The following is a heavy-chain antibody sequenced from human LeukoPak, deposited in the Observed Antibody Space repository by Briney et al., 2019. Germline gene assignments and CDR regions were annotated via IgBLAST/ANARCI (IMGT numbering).Heavy chain of an antibody. D-gene: IGHD3-10*01. Sequence: GGSLRLSCTASGFTFSTSGMHWVRQAPGKGLEWVAFIRYDGSSAFYADSVKGRFTISRDNSKNTVFLQMNSLRGEDAALYYCASDGRRSGSYSNYFDYWGQGTLVTVSS. CDR2: IRYDGSSA. J-gene: IGHJ4*02. V-gene: IGHV3-30*02. CDR1: GFTFSTSG. CDR3: ASDGRRSGSYSNYFDY.